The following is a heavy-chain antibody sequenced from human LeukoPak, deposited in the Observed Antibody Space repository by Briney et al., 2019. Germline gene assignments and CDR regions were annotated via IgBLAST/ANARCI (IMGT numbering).Heavy chain of an antibody. J-gene: IGHJ4*02. V-gene: IGHV4-39*07. CDR3: AREPQPGYYSGLTFDY. D-gene: IGHD2-15*01. CDR2: IYYSGST. Sequence: SETLSLTCTVSGGSISSSSYYWGWIRQPPGKGLEWIGSIYYSGSTYYNPSLKSRVTISVDTSKNQFSLKLSSVTAADTAVYYCAREPQPGYYSGLTFDYWGQGTLVTVSS. CDR1: GGSISSSSYY.